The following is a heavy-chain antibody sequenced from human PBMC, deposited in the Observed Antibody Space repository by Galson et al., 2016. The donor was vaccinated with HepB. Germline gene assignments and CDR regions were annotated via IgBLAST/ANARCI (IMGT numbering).Heavy chain of an antibody. V-gene: IGHV4-30-4*01. Sequence: TLSLTCTVSGGSISSGDHYWSWIRQPPGQGLEWIGYIYYRGSTYYNPSLKSRVTISVDTSKNHFALKLSSVTVADTAVYYCASYLYYGSGSPTAFDPWGQGTLVTVSS. CDR2: IYYRGST. CDR3: ASYLYYGSGSPTAFDP. D-gene: IGHD3-10*01. CDR1: GGSISSGDHY. J-gene: IGHJ5*02.